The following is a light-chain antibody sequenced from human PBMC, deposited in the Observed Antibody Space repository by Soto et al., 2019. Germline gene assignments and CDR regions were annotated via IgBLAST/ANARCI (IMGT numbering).Light chain of an antibody. CDR3: QQYGSSWT. Sequence: IVLTQTPGTLSLSPGERATLSCRASQSVSSSYLAWYQQKPGQAPRLLIYGASSRATGIPDRFSGSGSGTDFTLTISRLEPEDFAVYYCQQYGSSWTFGQGNKV. CDR1: QSVSSSY. V-gene: IGKV3-20*01. J-gene: IGKJ1*01. CDR2: GAS.